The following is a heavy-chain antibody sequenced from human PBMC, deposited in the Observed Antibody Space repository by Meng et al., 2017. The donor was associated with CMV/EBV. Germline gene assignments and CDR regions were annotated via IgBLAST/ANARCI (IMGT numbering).Heavy chain of an antibody. V-gene: IGHV3-53*01. Sequence: GESLKNSCAASGFTVSSHYMSWVRQAPGKGLEWVSVIYSGGSTYYADSVKGRFTMSRDNSKNTLYLQMNSLRAEDTAVYYCARDGRFSDISSGWYRDKYYYYGMDVWGQGTTVTVSS. J-gene: IGHJ6*02. CDR3: ARDGRFSDISSGWYRDKYYYYGMDV. CDR1: GFTVSSHY. D-gene: IGHD6-19*01. CDR2: IYSGGST.